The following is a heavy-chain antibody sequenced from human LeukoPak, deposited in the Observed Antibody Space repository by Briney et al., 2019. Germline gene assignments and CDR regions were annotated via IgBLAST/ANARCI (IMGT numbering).Heavy chain of an antibody. Sequence: GGSLRLSCAASGFTFDDYAMSWVRQVPGKGLEWVSGITWNGGSTGYADSVKGRFTISRDNAKNSLYLQMNSLRAEDTALYYSATYYDSSGKNYYYYMDVWGKGTTVTVSS. CDR3: ATYYDSSGKNYYYYMDV. J-gene: IGHJ6*03. CDR2: ITWNGGST. CDR1: GFTFDDYA. V-gene: IGHV3-20*04. D-gene: IGHD3-22*01.